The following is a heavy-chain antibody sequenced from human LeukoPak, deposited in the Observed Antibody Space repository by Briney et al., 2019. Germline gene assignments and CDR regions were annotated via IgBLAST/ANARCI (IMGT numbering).Heavy chain of an antibody. J-gene: IGHJ4*02. CDR1: GFTFSSYA. CDR3: AKGFNSGSYYSLDY. CDR2: ISGSGGST. V-gene: IGHV3-23*01. Sequence: PGGSLRLSCAAPGFTFSSYAMSWVRQAPGKGLEWVSAISGSGGSTYYADSVKGRFTISRDNSKDTLYLQMNSLRAEDTAVYYCAKGFNSGSYYSLDYWGQGTLVTVSS. D-gene: IGHD1-26*01.